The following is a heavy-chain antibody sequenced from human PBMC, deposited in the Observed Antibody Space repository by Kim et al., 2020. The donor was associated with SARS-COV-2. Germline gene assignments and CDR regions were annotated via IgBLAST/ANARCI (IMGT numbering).Heavy chain of an antibody. D-gene: IGHD2-21*02. V-gene: IGHV3-49*03. CDR2: IRSKAYGGTP. Sequence: GGSLRLSCTTSGFTFGDYAMSWFRQAPGKGLEWVGFIRSKAYGGTPEYAASVKGRFRISRDDFKSIAYLQMNSLKVEDTAIYYCTKERVTGTDWFDPWGQGTLVIVSS. CDR3: TKERVTGTDWFDP. CDR1: GFTFGDYA. J-gene: IGHJ5*02.